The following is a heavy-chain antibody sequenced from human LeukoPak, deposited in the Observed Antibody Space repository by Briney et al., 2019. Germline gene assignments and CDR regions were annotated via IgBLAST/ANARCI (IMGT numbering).Heavy chain of an antibody. Sequence: GASVKVSCKASGYTFTSYGISWVRQAPGQGLEWMGWISAYNGNTNYAQKLQGSVTMTTDTSTSTAYMELRSLRSDDTAVYYCARGRAYYDSSGYRGDYDYWGQGTLVTVSS. CDR1: GYTFTSYG. CDR3: ARGRAYYDSSGYRGDYDY. D-gene: IGHD3-22*01. J-gene: IGHJ4*02. V-gene: IGHV1-18*01. CDR2: ISAYNGNT.